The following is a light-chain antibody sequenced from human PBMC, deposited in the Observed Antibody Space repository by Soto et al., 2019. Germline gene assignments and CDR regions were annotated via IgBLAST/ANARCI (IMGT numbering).Light chain of an antibody. CDR2: GAS. Sequence: EIVLTQSPGTLSLSPGERATLYCRASQSVGSNYLAWYQQKPGQAPRVLIYGASSRATGIPDRFSGSGSGADFTLTISRLEPEDFAVYYCHQYGSSPTTLGQGTKVEIK. CDR3: HQYGSSPTT. J-gene: IGKJ1*01. CDR1: QSVGSNY. V-gene: IGKV3-20*01.